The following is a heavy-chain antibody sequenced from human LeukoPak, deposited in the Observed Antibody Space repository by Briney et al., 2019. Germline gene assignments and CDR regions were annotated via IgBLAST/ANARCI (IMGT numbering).Heavy chain of an antibody. CDR3: AKDGPAIVVGYYFDY. Sequence: GGSLRLSCAASGFTFSSYATHWVRQAPGKGLGWVAFIRCDGSNKYYADYVKGRFTISRDNSKNTLYLQMNSLRAEDTAVYYCAKDGPAIVVGYYFDYWGQGTLVTVSS. D-gene: IGHD3-22*01. J-gene: IGHJ4*02. CDR1: GFTFSSYA. CDR2: IRCDGSNK. V-gene: IGHV3-30*02.